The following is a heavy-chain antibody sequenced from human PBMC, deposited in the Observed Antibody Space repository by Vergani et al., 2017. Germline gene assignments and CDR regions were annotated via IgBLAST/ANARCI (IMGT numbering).Heavy chain of an antibody. CDR3: ASAWSITGTMQAFDI. J-gene: IGHJ3*02. D-gene: IGHD1-7*01. V-gene: IGHV5-51*01. CDR2: IYPGDSDT. Sequence: EVQLVPSGAEVKKPGESLKISCKGSGYSFTSYWIGWVRQMPGKGLEWMGIIYPGDSDTRYSPSFQGQVTISADKSISTAYLQWSSLKASDTAMYYCASAWSITGTMQAFDIWGQGTMVTVSS. CDR1: GYSFTSYW.